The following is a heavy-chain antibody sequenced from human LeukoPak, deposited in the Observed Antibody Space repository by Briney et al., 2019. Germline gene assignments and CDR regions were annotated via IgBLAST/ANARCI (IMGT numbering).Heavy chain of an antibody. CDR1: GDSISSNNYY. J-gene: IGHJ3*02. Sequence: SETLSLTCIVSGDSISSNNYYWGWIRQPPGKGLEWIGSIYYSGSTYYNPSLKSRVTISVDTSKNQFSLKLSSVTPADTAVYYCATFDYYDSSTNGDAFDIWGQGTMVTVSS. CDR3: ATFDYYDSSTNGDAFDI. D-gene: IGHD3-22*01. CDR2: IYYSGST. V-gene: IGHV4-39*07.